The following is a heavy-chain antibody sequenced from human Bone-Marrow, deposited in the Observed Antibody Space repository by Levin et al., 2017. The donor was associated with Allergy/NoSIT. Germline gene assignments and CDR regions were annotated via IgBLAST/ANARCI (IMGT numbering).Heavy chain of an antibody. J-gene: IGHJ2*01. V-gene: IGHV3-21*01. CDR3: ARGSSWYDTWYFGL. D-gene: IGHD6-13*01. CDR1: GFTFSTYN. CDR2: ISSSSSYV. Sequence: PQASVKVSCAASGFTFSTYNMNWVRQAPGKGLEWVSSISSSSSYVYSADSVKGRFTISRDNAKNSLYLQMSSLRAEDTAVYYCARGSSWYDTWYFGLWGRGTLVTVSS.